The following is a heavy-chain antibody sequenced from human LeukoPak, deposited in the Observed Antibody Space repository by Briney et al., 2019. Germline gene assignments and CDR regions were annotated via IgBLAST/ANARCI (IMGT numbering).Heavy chain of an antibody. V-gene: IGHV4-30-2*01. CDR3: ARFSPRAMGNYLDF. D-gene: IGHD7-27*01. CDR2: TYPRGST. J-gene: IGHJ4*02. Sequence: SQTLSLACAVSGGSISSGSYSWSWIRQPPGKGLEWIGYTYPRGSTYYNPSLKSRVILSLDKSANQFSLNLSSVTAADTAVYYCARFSPRAMGNYLDFWGQGILVTVSS. CDR1: GGSISSGSYS.